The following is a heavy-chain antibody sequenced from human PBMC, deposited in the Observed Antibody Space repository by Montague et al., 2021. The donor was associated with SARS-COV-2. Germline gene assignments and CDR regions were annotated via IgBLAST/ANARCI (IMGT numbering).Heavy chain of an antibody. CDR3: ARGQQQSSSVFGVLAGGPELKHYGLDV. Sequence: SETLSLTCAVYGGSFNNYYWTWIRQAPGKGLEWIGEIDQGGATNYSPAFRSRLTLSVDTSKNQFSLKLNSVTAADTAVYFCARGQQQSSSVFGVLAGGPELKHYGLDVWGLGTTVTVS. J-gene: IGHJ6*02. CDR2: IDQGGAT. V-gene: IGHV4-34*01. CDR1: GGSFNNYY. D-gene: IGHD3-3*01.